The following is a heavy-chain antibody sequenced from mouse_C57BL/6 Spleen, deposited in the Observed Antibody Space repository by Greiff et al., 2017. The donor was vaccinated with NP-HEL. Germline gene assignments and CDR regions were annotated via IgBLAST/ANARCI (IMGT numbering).Heavy chain of an antibody. CDR1: GYTFTDYE. D-gene: IGHD1-1*01. CDR3: TVVATDY. CDR2: IDPETGGT. J-gene: IGHJ4*01. V-gene: IGHV1-15*01. Sequence: VQVVESGAELVRPGASVTLSCKASGYTFTDYEMHWVKQTPVHGLEWIGAIDPETGGTAYNQKFKGKAILTADKSSSTAYMELRSLTSEDSAVYYCTVVATDYWGQGTSVTVSS.